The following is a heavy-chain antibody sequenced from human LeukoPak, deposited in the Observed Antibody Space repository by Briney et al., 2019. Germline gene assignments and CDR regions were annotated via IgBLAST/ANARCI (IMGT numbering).Heavy chain of an antibody. J-gene: IGHJ5*02. CDR3: ARERYSSAGGWFDP. Sequence: SQTLSLTCTVSGGSFSSGSYYWSWIRQPAGKGLEWIGRIYTSGSTNYNPSIKSRVTISVDTSKNQFSLKLSSVTAADTAVYYCARERYSSAGGWFDPWGQGTLVTVSS. CDR2: IYTSGST. V-gene: IGHV4-61*02. D-gene: IGHD6-25*01. CDR1: GGSFSSGSYY.